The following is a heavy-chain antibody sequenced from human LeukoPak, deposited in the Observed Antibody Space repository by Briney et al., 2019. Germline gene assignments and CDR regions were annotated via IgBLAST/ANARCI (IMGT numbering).Heavy chain of an antibody. CDR3: ARIPEY. J-gene: IGHJ1*01. D-gene: IGHD2-2*01. V-gene: IGHV3-64*01. CDR2: ISKSGDDT. CDR1: GFDFSTYA. Sequence: PGGSLRLSCAASGFDFSTYAMHWVRLTPGKGLEFVSAISKSGDDTSYGNDVKGRFTISRDNIKNTVDLEMGSLRVDDTGIYYCARIPEYWGQGTVVIVSS.